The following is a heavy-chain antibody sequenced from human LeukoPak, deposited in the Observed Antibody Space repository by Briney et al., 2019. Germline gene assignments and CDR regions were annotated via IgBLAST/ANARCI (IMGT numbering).Heavy chain of an antibody. CDR1: GFTFSNYA. Sequence: PGGSLRLSCAASGFTFSNYAMSWVRQAPGKGLEWLSAISGSGGSTYYADSVKGRFTISRDNSKNTLYLQMNSLRAEDTAVYYCAKDTTEYSSSKGYYMDVWGKGTTVTVSS. J-gene: IGHJ6*03. CDR3: AKDTTEYSSSKGYYMDV. D-gene: IGHD6-13*01. CDR2: ISGSGGST. V-gene: IGHV3-23*01.